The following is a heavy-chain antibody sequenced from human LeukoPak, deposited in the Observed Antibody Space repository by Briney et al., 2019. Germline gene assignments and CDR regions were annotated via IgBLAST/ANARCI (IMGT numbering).Heavy chain of an antibody. V-gene: IGHV1-69*13. J-gene: IGHJ6*02. D-gene: IGHD3-3*01. Sequence: ASVKVSCKASGGTFSSYAISWVRQAPGQGLEWMGGIIPIFGTANYAQKLQGRVTITADESTSTAYMELSSLRSEDTAVYYCASSSKRYDFWSGYRGYYYGMDVWGQGTTVTVSS. CDR3: ASSSKRYDFWSGYRGYYYGMDV. CDR1: GGTFSSYA. CDR2: IIPIFGTA.